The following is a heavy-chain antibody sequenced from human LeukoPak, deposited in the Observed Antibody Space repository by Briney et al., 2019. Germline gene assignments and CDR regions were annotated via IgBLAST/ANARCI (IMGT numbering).Heavy chain of an antibody. Sequence: PGGSLRLSCAASGFTFSSYAMSWVRQAPGKGLERVSAISGSGGSTYYADSVKGRFTISRDNSKNTLYLQMNSLRGEDTAVYYCATKVPNEPAFDYWGQGTLVTVSS. D-gene: IGHD1-14*01. CDR3: ATKVPNEPAFDY. CDR1: GFTFSSYA. CDR2: ISGSGGST. J-gene: IGHJ4*02. V-gene: IGHV3-23*01.